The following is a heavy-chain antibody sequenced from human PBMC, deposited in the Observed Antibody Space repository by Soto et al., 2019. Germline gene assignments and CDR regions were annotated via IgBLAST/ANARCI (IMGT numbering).Heavy chain of an antibody. CDR1: GGSISSGGYY. V-gene: IGHV4-31*03. Sequence: QVQLQESGPGLVKPSQTLSLTCTVSGGSISSGGYYWSWIRQHPGKGLEWIGYIYYSGSTYYNPSLKSRVTISVDTSKNQFSLKLSSVTAADTAVYYCARVWRPDTATMIDYWGQGTLVTVSS. D-gene: IGHD5-18*01. J-gene: IGHJ4*02. CDR2: IYYSGST. CDR3: ARVWRPDTATMIDY.